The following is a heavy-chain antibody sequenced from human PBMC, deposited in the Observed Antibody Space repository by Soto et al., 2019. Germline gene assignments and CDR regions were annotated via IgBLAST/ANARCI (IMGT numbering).Heavy chain of an antibody. CDR2: IIPIFGTA. Sequence: QVQLVQSGAEVKKPGSSVKVSCKASVGTFSSYAISWVRQAPGQGLEWMGGIIPIFGTANYAQKFQGRVTITADKSTSTAYMERSSLRSEDTAVYYCARDVAGTTRDRYNWCDPWGQGTLVTVSS. CDR3: ARDVAGTTRDRYNWCDP. D-gene: IGHD1-7*01. J-gene: IGHJ5*02. CDR1: VGTFSSYA. V-gene: IGHV1-69*06.